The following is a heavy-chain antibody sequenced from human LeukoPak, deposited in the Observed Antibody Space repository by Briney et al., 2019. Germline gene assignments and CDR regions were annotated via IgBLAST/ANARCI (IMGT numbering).Heavy chain of an antibody. CDR2: ISGSGGST. CDR3: AKDPYSGTFSHYDY. CDR1: GFTFSSYA. V-gene: IGHV3-23*01. Sequence: QPGGSLRLSCAASGFTFSSYAVSWVRQAPGKGLEWVSAISGSGGSTYYADSVKGRFTISRDDSKNTLYLQMNSLRAEDTAVYYCAKDPYSGTFSHYDYWGQGTLVTVSS. J-gene: IGHJ4*02. D-gene: IGHD1-7*01.